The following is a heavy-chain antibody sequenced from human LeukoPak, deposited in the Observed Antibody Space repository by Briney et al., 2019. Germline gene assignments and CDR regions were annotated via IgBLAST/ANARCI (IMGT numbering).Heavy chain of an antibody. CDR1: GYTFTSYD. CDR3: ALSSGGSCWGYWFDP. V-gene: IGHV1-8*01. CDR2: MNPNSGNT. Sequence: ASVKVSCKASGYTFTSYDINWVRQATGQGLEWMGWMNPNSGNTGYAQKFQGRVTMTRNTSISTAYMELSSPRSEDTAVYYCALSSGGSCWGYWFDPWGQGTLVTVSS. D-gene: IGHD2-15*01. J-gene: IGHJ5*02.